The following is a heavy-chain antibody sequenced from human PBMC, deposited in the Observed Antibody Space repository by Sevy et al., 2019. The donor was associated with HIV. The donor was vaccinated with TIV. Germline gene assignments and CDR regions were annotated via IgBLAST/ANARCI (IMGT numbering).Heavy chain of an antibody. Sequence: GGSLRLSCAASRFRITDYYMSWIRQAPGKGLQWISYISGNGDDIYYADSVKGRFTISRDKAKNSLFVQMNSLRAEDTAVYYSARDHVKDGELGDYYYFAMDVWGRGTTVTVSS. D-gene: IGHD3-16*01. J-gene: IGHJ6*02. V-gene: IGHV3-11*01. CDR2: ISGNGDDI. CDR1: RFRITDYY. CDR3: ARDHVKDGELGDYYYFAMDV.